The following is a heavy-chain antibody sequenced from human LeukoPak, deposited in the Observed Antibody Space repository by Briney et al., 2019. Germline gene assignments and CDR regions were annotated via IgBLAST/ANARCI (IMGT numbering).Heavy chain of an antibody. J-gene: IGHJ4*02. CDR3: ARDRGGAQGVYYYDSSGYYHDY. CDR1: GYTFTGYY. CDR2: INPNSGGT. D-gene: IGHD3-22*01. V-gene: IGHV1-2*06. Sequence: ASVKVSCTASGYTFTGYYMHWVRQAPGQGLEWMGRINPNSGGTNYAQKFQGRVTMTRDTSISTAYMELSRLRSDDTAVYYCARDRGGAQGVYYYDSSGYYHDYWGQGTLVTVSS.